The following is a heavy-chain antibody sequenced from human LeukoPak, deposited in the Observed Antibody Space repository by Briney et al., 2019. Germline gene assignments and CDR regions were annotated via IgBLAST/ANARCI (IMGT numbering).Heavy chain of an antibody. Sequence: RGESLKISCKGSGYRFSSYWIGWVRQMPGKGLEWMGIIYPGGSETRYSPSFQGQVTSSADKSISTAYLQWSSLKASDTAMYYCVRALGYCSSGSCYYYDYWGQGTLVTVSS. D-gene: IGHD2-15*01. CDR1: GYRFSSYW. J-gene: IGHJ4*02. CDR2: IYPGGSET. CDR3: VRALGYCSSGSCYYYDY. V-gene: IGHV5-51*01.